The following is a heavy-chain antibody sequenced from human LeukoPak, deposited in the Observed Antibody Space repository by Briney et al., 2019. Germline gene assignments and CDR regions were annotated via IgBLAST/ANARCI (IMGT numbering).Heavy chain of an antibody. CDR2: ISYDGKNK. J-gene: IGHJ4*02. CDR3: AARSDY. D-gene: IGHD6-6*01. V-gene: IGHV3-30*03. Sequence: PGRSLRLSCAASGFTFSSYGMHWVRQAPGKGLEWVAVISYDGKNKYYADSVKGRFTISRDNSKNTLYLQMNSLRAEDTAVYYCAARSDYWGQGTLVTVSS. CDR1: GFTFSSYG.